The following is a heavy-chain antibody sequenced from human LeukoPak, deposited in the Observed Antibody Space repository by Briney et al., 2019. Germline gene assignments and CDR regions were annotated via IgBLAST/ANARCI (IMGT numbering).Heavy chain of an antibody. D-gene: IGHD6-6*01. CDR2: INPNSGGT. V-gene: IGHV1-2*02. J-gene: IGHJ3*02. CDR3: ARVQSAARRYDAFDI. Sequence: ASVKVSCKASGYTFTGYYMHWVRQAPGQGLEWMGWINPNSGGTNYAQKFQGRVTMTRDTSISTACMELTRLRSDDSAVYYCARVQSAARRYDAFDIWGQGTMVTVSS. CDR1: GYTFTGYY.